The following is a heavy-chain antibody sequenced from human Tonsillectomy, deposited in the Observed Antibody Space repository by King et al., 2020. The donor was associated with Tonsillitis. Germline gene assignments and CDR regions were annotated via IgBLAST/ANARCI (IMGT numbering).Heavy chain of an antibody. D-gene: IGHD6-25*01. CDR1: GFTFSSYS. CDR2: ISSGSSYI. V-gene: IGHV3-21*01. J-gene: IGHJ4*02. CDR3: ARDQRLIR. Sequence: DVQLVESGGGLVKPGGSLRLSCAASGFTFSSYSMNWVRQAPEKGLEWVSSISSGSSYIYYADSVKGRFTISRDNANNSLFLQMNSLRAEDTAVYYCARDQRLIRWGQGTLVTVSS.